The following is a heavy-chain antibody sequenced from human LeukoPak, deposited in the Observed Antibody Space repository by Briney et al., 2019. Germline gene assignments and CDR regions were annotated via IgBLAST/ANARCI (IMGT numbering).Heavy chain of an antibody. V-gene: IGHV3-11*01. CDR2: IDRSGATA. Sequence: GGSLRLSCAASGFVFSDYYMTWIRQAPGKGLDWVSYIDRSGATAFYADSVKGRFTMSRDNARNPLHLQMNDLRPEDSAVYYCGLSSMNPSYYYGIDVWGQGTTVRVSS. J-gene: IGHJ6*02. D-gene: IGHD6-19*01. CDR3: GLSSMNPSYYYGIDV. CDR1: GFVFSDYY.